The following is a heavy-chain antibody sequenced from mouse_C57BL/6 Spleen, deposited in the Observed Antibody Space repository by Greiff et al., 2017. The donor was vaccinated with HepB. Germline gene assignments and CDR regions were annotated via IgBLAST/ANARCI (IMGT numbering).Heavy chain of an antibody. D-gene: IGHD1-1*01. J-gene: IGHJ1*03. Sequence: EVQLQQSGPVLVKPGASVKMSCKASGYTFTDYYMNWVKQSHGKSLEWIGVINPYNGGTSYNQKFKGKATLTVDKSSSTAYMGLNSLTSEDSAVYYCARKPTVVAEDWYFDVWGTGTTVTVSS. CDR3: ARKPTVVAEDWYFDV. CDR1: GYTFTDYY. V-gene: IGHV1-19*01. CDR2: INPYNGGT.